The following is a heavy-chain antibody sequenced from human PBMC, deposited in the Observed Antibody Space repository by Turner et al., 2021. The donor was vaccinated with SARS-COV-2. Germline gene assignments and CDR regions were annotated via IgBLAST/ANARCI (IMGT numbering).Heavy chain of an antibody. V-gene: IGHV3-30*18. CDR3: AKARDGYNYFDY. CDR1: GFIFSTYG. Sequence: QVQLVESGGGVVQPGRSLRLSCAASGFIFSTYGMHWVRQAPGKGLEWVAVIPYDGSNKYYADSVKGRFTISRDNSKNTLYLQMNSLRAEDTAVYYCAKARDGYNYFDYWGQGTLVTVSS. CDR2: IPYDGSNK. D-gene: IGHD5-12*01. J-gene: IGHJ4*02.